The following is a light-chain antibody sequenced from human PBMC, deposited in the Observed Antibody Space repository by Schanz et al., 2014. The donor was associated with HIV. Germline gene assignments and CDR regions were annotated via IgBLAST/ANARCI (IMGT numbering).Light chain of an antibody. CDR2: NSY. V-gene: IGLV1-44*01. CDR3: ATWVDSLNGWV. J-gene: IGLJ3*02. Sequence: QSVLTQPPSASGTPGQRVTISCSGSSSNFRSNAVNWYQQLPGTAPKLLIYNSYHRPSGVPDRFSGSQSGASASLAISGLQSEDEADFYCATWVDSLNGWVFGGGTKLTVL. CDR1: SSNFRSNA.